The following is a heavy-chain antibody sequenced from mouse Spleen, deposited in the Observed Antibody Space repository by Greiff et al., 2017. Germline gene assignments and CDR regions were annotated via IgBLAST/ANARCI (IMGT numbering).Heavy chain of an antibody. J-gene: IGHJ2*01. Sequence: VQLQQPGAELVKPGASVKLSCKASGYTFTSYWMHWVKQRPGQGLEWIGMIHPNSGSTNYNEKFKSKATLTVDKSSSTAYMQLSSLTSEDSAVYYCARSGYGNYRFAYWGQGTTLTVSS. D-gene: IGHD2-10*02. CDR1: GYTFTSYW. CDR3: ARSGYGNYRFAY. CDR2: IHPNSGST. V-gene: IGHV1-64*01.